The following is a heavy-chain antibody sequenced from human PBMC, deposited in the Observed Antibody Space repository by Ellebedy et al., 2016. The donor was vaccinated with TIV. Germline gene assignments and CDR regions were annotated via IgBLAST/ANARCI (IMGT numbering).Heavy chain of an antibody. CDR2: ISSSSSYI. J-gene: IGHJ6*03. V-gene: IGHV3-21*04. CDR3: AKTGVAARPVIYYMDV. Sequence: GESLKISXAASGFTFSSYSMNWVRQAPGKGLEWVLSISSSSSYIYYADSVKGRFTISRDNAKNSLYLQMNSLRAEDTAVYYGAKTGVAARPVIYYMDVWGKGTTVTVSS. CDR1: GFTFSSYS. D-gene: IGHD6-6*01.